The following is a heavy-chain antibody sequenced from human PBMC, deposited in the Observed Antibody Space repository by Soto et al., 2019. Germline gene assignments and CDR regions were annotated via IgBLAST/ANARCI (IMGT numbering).Heavy chain of an antibody. J-gene: IGHJ5*02. V-gene: IGHV2-26*04. CDR2: IFSNDEK. CDR1: GFSLSNAGLG. D-gene: IGHD6-13*01. Sequence: QVTVKESGPVLVKPTETLTLTCTVSGFSLSNAGLGVSWIRQPPGKALEWLAHIFSNDEKSYCTSLKSRLTISKDTSKSQVVLIMTNMDPVDTATYYCASTYSSSWYWFDPWGQGTLVTVSS. CDR3: ASTYSSSWYWFDP.